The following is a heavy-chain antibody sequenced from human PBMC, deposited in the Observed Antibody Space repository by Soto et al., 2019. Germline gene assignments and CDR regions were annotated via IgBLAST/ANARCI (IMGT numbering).Heavy chain of an antibody. CDR3: PSPPWMRYYYYGMDV. CDR1: GFTFSSYA. Sequence: GGSLRLSCAASGFTFSSYAMSWVRQAPGKGLEWVSAISGSGGSTYYADSVKGRFTISRDNSKNTLYLQMNSLRAEDTAVYYCPSPPWMRYYYYGMDVWGQGTTVTVSS. CDR2: ISGSGGST. D-gene: IGHD1-1*01. J-gene: IGHJ6*02. V-gene: IGHV3-23*01.